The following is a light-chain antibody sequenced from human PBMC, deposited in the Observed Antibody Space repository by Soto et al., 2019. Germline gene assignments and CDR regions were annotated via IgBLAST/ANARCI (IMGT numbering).Light chain of an antibody. CDR1: ESVSSN. J-gene: IGKJ1*01. CDR3: QQYNNWWT. CDR2: GAS. V-gene: IGKV3-15*01. Sequence: EVVMTQSPATLSVSPGERATLSCRASESVSSNLAWYQQRPGQAPRLVIYGASTRATGISARFSGSGSGTEFTLTISSLQSEDFGVYYCQQYNNWWTFGQGTKVDI.